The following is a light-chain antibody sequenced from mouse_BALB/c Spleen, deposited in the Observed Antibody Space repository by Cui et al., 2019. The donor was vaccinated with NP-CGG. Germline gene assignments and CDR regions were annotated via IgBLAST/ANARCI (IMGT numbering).Light chain of an antibody. CDR3: ALWYSNHWV. CDR2: GTN. V-gene: IGLV1*01. CDR1: TGAVTTTNY. Sequence: QAVVTQESALTTSPGETVTLTCRSSTGAVTTTNYANWVQEKPDHLFTGLISGTNNRPPGVPARFSCSLIGDKAALTITGAQTEDEAIYFCALWYSNHWVFGGGTKLTVL. J-gene: IGLJ1*01.